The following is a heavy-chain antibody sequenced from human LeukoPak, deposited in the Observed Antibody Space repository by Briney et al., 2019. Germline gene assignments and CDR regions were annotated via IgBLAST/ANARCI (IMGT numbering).Heavy chain of an antibody. Sequence: PGRSLRLSCAASGFTFSSYGMHWVRQAPGKGLEWVAVISYDGSNKYYADSVKGRFTISRDNSQNTLYLQMNSLRAEDTALYYCAKDLGGSTDYWGQGTLVTVSS. V-gene: IGHV3-30*18. CDR3: AKDLGGSTDY. CDR2: ISYDGSNK. D-gene: IGHD5-12*01. J-gene: IGHJ4*02. CDR1: GFTFSSYG.